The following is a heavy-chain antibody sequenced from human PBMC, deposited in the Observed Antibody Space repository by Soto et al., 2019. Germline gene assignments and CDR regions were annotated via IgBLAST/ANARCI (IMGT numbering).Heavy chain of an antibody. J-gene: IGHJ6*03. CDR3: TRPCYDFWSGFYYYYYMDV. V-gene: IGHV3-73*01. D-gene: IGHD3-3*01. CDR1: GFTFSGSA. Sequence: EVQLVESGGGLVQPGGSLKLSCAASGFTFSGSAMHWVRQASGKGLEWVGRIRSKANSYATAYVASVKGRFTISRDDSKNTAYLQMNSLKTEDTAVYYCTRPCYDFWSGFYYYYYMDVWGKGTTVTVSS. CDR2: IRSKANSYAT.